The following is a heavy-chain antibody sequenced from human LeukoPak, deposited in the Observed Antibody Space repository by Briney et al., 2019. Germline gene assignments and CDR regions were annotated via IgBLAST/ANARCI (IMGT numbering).Heavy chain of an antibody. Sequence: GGALRLSCAASGFTFSSYSMNWVRQAPGNGLEWVSSIRGSSSYRYYADSVKGRFTISRDNAKNSLYLQMNSLRAEDTAVYYCARLDSSGPFDYWGQGTLVTVSS. V-gene: IGHV3-21*01. D-gene: IGHD3-22*01. J-gene: IGHJ4*02. CDR3: ARLDSSGPFDY. CDR1: GFTFSSYS. CDR2: IRGSSSYR.